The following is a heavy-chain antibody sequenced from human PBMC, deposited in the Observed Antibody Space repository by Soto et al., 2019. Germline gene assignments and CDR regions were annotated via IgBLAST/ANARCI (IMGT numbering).Heavy chain of an antibody. CDR1: GGSISGDY. V-gene: IGHV4-39*01. J-gene: IGHJ4*02. Sequence: QLQLQESGPGLVKPSETLSLTCTVSGGSISGDYWGWIRQPPGKGLEWIATIYYSGRTFYNPSLESRVTIYVDTSRAQFSLKLTSVTAADTAVYYCARLPRTTTSGSGTDFWGQGTLVTVSS. CDR2: IYYSGRT. D-gene: IGHD3-10*01. CDR3: ARLPRTTTSGSGTDF.